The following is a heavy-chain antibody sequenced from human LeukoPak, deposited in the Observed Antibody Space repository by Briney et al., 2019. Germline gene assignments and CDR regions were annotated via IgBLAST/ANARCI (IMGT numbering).Heavy chain of an antibody. D-gene: IGHD3-22*01. J-gene: IGHJ4*02. Sequence: SVKVSCKASGYTFTSYAISWVRQAPGQGLEWMGGIIPIFGTANYAQKFQGRVTITADESTSTAYMELSSLRSEDTAVYYCARGHDSSGYYTSPFDYWGQGTLVTVSS. CDR2: IIPIFGTA. V-gene: IGHV1-69*13. CDR1: GYTFTSYA. CDR3: ARGHDSSGYYTSPFDY.